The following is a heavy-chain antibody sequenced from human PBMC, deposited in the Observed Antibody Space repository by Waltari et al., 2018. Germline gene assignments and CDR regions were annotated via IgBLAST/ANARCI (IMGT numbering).Heavy chain of an antibody. Sequence: QVQLQESGPGLVNPSETQSLTCTVSGGSIRTHYWSWIRQSPGKGLEWIGYSYYTGSTNYNPSLKSRVSISVDTSKNQFSLKLTSVTAADTAVYYCASDTVLGGFDIWGQGTMVTVSS. J-gene: IGHJ3*02. V-gene: IGHV4-59*08. D-gene: IGHD2-15*01. CDR3: ASDTVLGGFDI. CDR1: GGSIRTHY. CDR2: SYYTGST.